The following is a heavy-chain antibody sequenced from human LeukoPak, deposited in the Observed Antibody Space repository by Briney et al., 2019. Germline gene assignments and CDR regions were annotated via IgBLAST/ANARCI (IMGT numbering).Heavy chain of an antibody. J-gene: IGHJ4*02. CDR1: GYTFTSYY. V-gene: IGHV1-46*01. D-gene: IGHD6-13*01. CDR2: INPSGGST. CDR3: ARMEPGYSSSWYPSHFDY. Sequence: GASVKVSCKASGYTFTSYYMHWVRQAPGQGLEWMGIINPSGGSTSYAQKFQGRVTMTRDTSTGTVYMELSSLRSEDTAVYYCARMEPGYSSSWYPSHFDYWGQGTLVTVSS.